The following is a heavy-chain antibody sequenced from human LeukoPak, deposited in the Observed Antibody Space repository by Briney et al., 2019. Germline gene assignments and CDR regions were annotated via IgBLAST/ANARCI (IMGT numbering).Heavy chain of an antibody. CDR3: AKDSISSFTMTDYMDV. CDR2: IRNKANSYTT. CDR1: GFTFSDYY. D-gene: IGHD3-22*01. Sequence: GGSLRLSCAASGFTFSDYYMDWVRQAPGKGLEWVGRIRNKANSYTTENAASVTGRFTISRDDSKNSLYLRMNSLKTEDTAVYYCAKDSISSFTMTDYMDVWGKGTTVTISS. V-gene: IGHV3-72*01. J-gene: IGHJ6*03.